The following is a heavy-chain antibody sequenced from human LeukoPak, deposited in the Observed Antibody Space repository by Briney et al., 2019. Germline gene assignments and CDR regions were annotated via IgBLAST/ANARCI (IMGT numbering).Heavy chain of an antibody. CDR2: IYYSGST. J-gene: IGHJ6*03. Sequence: SETLSLTCTVSGGSISSYYWSWIRQPPGKGLEWVGSIYYSGSTNYNPSLKSRVTISVDTSKNQFSLKLSSVTAADTAVYYCARNRYNWNYDYYYYYMGVWGKGTTVTVSS. D-gene: IGHD1-7*01. CDR3: ARNRYNWNYDYYYYYMGV. V-gene: IGHV4-59*01. CDR1: GGSISSYY.